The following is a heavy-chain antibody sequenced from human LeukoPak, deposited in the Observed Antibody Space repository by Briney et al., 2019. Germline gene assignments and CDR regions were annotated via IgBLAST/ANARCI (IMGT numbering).Heavy chain of an antibody. CDR2: INPNTGGT. CDR3: AKVGKNGGWPPYGGNYYYKRDV. CDR1: GYTFTGYY. Sequence: ASVKVSCKASGYTFTGYYMHWVRQAPGQGLEWMGWINPNTGGTNYAQKFQGRVTMTRDTSISTAYMELSRLRSDDTAVYYCAKVGKNGGWPPYGGNYYYKRDVGEKGPTVT. J-gene: IGHJ6*03. V-gene: IGHV1-2*02. D-gene: IGHD3-16*01.